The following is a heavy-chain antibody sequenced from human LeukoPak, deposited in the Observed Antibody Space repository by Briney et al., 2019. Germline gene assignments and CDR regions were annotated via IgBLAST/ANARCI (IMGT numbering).Heavy chain of an antibody. D-gene: IGHD3-22*01. CDR3: ARDPAYEAVVVYYGMDV. CDR2: ISYDGSNK. V-gene: IGHV3-30-3*01. CDR1: GFTFSSYP. J-gene: IGHJ6*02. Sequence: GGSLRLSCAASGFTFSSYPMYWVREAPGKGLECVAVISYDGSNKYYADSVKGRFTISRDNSKNTLYLQMNSLRDEDTAVYYCARDPAYEAVVVYYGMDVWGQGTTVTVSS.